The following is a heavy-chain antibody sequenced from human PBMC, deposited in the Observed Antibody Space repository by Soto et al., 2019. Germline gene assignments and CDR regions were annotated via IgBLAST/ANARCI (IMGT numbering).Heavy chain of an antibody. Sequence: ASVKVSCEASGYTFTSYAMHWVRQAPGQRLEWMGWINAGNGNTKYAQKFQGRVTMTTDTSTSTAYMELRSLRSDDTAVYYCAIVGGAVAGTFDYWCQGTLVTGSS. D-gene: IGHD6-19*01. CDR3: AIVGGAVAGTFDY. J-gene: IGHJ4*02. V-gene: IGHV1-3*01. CDR2: INAGNGNT. CDR1: GYTFTSYA.